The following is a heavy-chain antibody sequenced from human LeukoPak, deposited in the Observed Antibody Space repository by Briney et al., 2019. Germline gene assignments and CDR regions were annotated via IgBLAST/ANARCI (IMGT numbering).Heavy chain of an antibody. CDR1: GYTFTSYG. V-gene: IGHV1-18*01. CDR2: ISAYNGNT. D-gene: IGHD3-22*01. CDR3: ARHVPKTYYYDSSGLFFDY. J-gene: IGHJ4*02. Sequence: ASVKVSCKASGYTFTSYGMSWVRQAPGQGLEWMGWISAYNGNTNYAQKLQGRVTMTTDTSTSTAYMELRSLRSDDTAVYYCARHVPKTYYYDSSGLFFDYWGQGTLVTVSS.